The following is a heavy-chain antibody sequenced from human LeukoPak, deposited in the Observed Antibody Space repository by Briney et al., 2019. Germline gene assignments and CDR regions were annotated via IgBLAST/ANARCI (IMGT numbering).Heavy chain of an antibody. CDR3: ARVRDFWSGYYLYYFDY. D-gene: IGHD3-3*01. CDR1: GFIFSSYS. CDR2: ISSSSGYI. V-gene: IGHV3-21*01. Sequence: PGGSLRLSCAASGFIFSSYSMNWVRQAPGKGLEWVSSISSSSGYIYYADSVKGRFTISRDNAKNSLYLQMNSLRAEDTAVYYCARVRDFWSGYYLYYFDYWGQGTLVTVSS. J-gene: IGHJ4*02.